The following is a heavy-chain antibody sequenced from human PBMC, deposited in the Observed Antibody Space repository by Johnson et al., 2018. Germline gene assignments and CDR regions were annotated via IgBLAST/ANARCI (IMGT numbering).Heavy chain of an antibody. Sequence: VQLVQSGGGLVQPGRSLRLSCTASGFTFGDYAMSWFRQAPGKGLEWVGFIRSKAYGGTTEYAASVKGRFTISRDDSKSIAYLQMNSLKTEDTAVYYCTREVAAAGTHYYYYMDVWGKGTTVTVSS. D-gene: IGHD6-13*01. V-gene: IGHV3-49*03. CDR3: TREVAAAGTHYYYYMDV. CDR2: IRSKAYGGTT. CDR1: GFTFGDYA. J-gene: IGHJ6*03.